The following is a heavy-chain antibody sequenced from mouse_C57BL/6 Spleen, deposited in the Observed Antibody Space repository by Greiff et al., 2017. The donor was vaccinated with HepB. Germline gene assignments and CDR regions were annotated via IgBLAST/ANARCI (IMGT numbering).Heavy chain of an antibody. CDR3: ARDLITTGYYAMDY. CDR2: INPSTGGT. D-gene: IGHD1-1*01. V-gene: IGHV1-42*01. J-gene: IGHJ4*01. CDR1: GYSFTGYY. Sequence: EVQLQQSGPELVKPGASVKISCKASGYSFTGYYLNWVKQSPEKSLEWIGEINPSTGGTTYNQKFKAKATLTVDKSSSTAYMQLKSLTSEDSAVYYCARDLITTGYYAMDYWGQGTSVTVSS.